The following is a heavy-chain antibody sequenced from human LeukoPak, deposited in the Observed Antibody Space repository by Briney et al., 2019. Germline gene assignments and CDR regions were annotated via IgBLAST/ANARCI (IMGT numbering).Heavy chain of an antibody. J-gene: IGHJ3*02. V-gene: IGHV4-38-2*01. CDR3: ARQRSDAFDI. D-gene: IGHD6-25*01. CDR2: IYHRGST. CDR1: GYSISSGYY. Sequence: SETLSLTCAVSGYSISSGYYWGWIRQPPGKGLEWIGSIYHRGSTYYNPSLKSRVTISVDTPKNQFSLKLSSVTAADTAVYYCARQRSDAFDIWGQGTMVTVSP.